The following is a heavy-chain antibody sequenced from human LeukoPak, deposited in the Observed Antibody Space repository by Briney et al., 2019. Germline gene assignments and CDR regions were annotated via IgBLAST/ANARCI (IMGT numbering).Heavy chain of an antibody. D-gene: IGHD4-23*01. CDR1: GFTFSSYA. CDR2: ITGGGGTT. CDR3: AKDPPILRWSFDY. Sequence: PGGSLRLSCAASGFTFSSYAMSWVRRTPGKGLEWVSAITGGGGTTYYADSVKGRFTNSRDNSKNTLYLQMNSLRAEDTAVYYCAKDPPILRWSFDYWGQGTLVTVSS. V-gene: IGHV3-23*01. J-gene: IGHJ4*02.